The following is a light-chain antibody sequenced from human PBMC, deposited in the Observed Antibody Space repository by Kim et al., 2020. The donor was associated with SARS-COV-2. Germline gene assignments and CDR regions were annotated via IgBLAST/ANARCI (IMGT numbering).Light chain of an antibody. CDR2: DAS. J-gene: IGKJ4*01. Sequence: VSRGERATLPCRASQSISSNLAWYQQKPGQAPRLLIYDASMRATGIPARFSGSGSGTEFTLTISSLQSEDFAVYFCQQSDNWPLSFGGGTKVDIK. CDR3: QQSDNWPLS. CDR1: QSISSN. V-gene: IGKV3-15*01.